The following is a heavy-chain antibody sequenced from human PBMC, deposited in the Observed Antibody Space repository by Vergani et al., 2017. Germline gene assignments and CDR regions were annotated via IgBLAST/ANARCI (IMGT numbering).Heavy chain of an antibody. Sequence: QVHLVESGGGVVQPGRSLRLSCVVSGFTSSYYGMHWVRQAPGKGLEWVAVISYDGTQKYYADSVKGRFTISRDNSNSTLYLQMNSLRTDDTAVYYCATNSCGTPGCQIGYFREWGQGTLVTVSS. CDR2: ISYDGTQK. J-gene: IGHJ1*01. CDR1: GFTSSYYG. V-gene: IGHV3-30*03. D-gene: IGHD1-1*01. CDR3: ATNSCGTPGCQIGYFRE.